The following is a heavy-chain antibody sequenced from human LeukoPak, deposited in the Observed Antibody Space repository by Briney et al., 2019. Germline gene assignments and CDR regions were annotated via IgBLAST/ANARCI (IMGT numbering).Heavy chain of an antibody. Sequence: GGSLRLSCAASGFTLTSYTMNWVRQAPGKGLEWVSYISTGGGTIYYADSVKGRFTISRDNAKNSLYLQMNSLRAEDTAVYYCARDYYGSGSPDYWGQGTLVTVSS. V-gene: IGHV3-48*03. D-gene: IGHD3-10*01. CDR1: GFTLTSYT. J-gene: IGHJ4*02. CDR3: ARDYYGSGSPDY. CDR2: ISTGGGTI.